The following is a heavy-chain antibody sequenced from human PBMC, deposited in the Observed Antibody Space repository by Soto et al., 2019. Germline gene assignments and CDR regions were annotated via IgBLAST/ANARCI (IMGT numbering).Heavy chain of an antibody. CDR2: ISGSGGST. CDR3: AKDPRAAVAGTVFYYFDY. V-gene: IGHV3-23*01. D-gene: IGHD6-19*01. Sequence: GGSLRLSCAASGFTFSSYAMSWVRQAPGKGLEWVSAISGSGGSTYYADSVKGRFTISRDNSKNTLYLQMNSLRAEDTAVYYCAKDPRAAVAGTVFYYFDYWGQGTLVTVSS. CDR1: GFTFSSYA. J-gene: IGHJ4*02.